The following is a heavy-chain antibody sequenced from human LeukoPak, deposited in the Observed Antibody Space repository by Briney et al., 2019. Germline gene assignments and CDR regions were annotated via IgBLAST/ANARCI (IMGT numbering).Heavy chain of an antibody. J-gene: IGHJ5*02. CDR3: ALLEDVVVVAATTSHWFDP. D-gene: IGHD2-15*01. V-gene: IGHV1-2*02. CDR2: INPNSGGT. CDR1: GSTFTGYY. Sequence: ASVKVSCKASGSTFTGYYMHWVRQAPGQGLEWMGWINPNSGGTNYAQKFQGRVTMTRDTSISTAYMELSRLRSDDTAVYYCALLEDVVVVAATTSHWFDPWGQGTLVTVSS.